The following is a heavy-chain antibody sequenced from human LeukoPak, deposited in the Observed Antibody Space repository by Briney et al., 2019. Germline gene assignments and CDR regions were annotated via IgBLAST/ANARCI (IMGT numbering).Heavy chain of an antibody. Sequence: KPSETLSLTCTVSGYSISSGYFWGWIRQPPGKGLEWIGSIYHSGTTYYNPSLKSRVTMSVETSKNQFSLKLSSVTAADTAVYYCAREGSAFDIWAKGQWSPSLQ. CDR3: AREGSAFDI. CDR2: IYHSGTT. CDR1: GYSISSGYF. V-gene: IGHV4-38-2*02. J-gene: IGHJ3*02.